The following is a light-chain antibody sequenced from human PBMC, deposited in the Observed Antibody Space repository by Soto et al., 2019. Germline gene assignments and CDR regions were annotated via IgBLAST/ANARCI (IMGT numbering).Light chain of an antibody. V-gene: IGLV2-14*01. Sequence: QSVLTQPASVSGSPGQSITISCTGTSSDVGGYNSVSWYQQHPGKAPKLMIYEVSNRPSGISDRFSGSKSDNTASLTISGLKAEDEADYYCSSHTSIRTVVFGGGTQLTVL. CDR1: SSDVGGYNS. CDR3: SSHTSIRTVV. J-gene: IGLJ2*01. CDR2: EVS.